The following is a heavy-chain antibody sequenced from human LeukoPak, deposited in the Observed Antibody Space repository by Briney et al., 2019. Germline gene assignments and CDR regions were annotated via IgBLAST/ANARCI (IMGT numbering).Heavy chain of an antibody. V-gene: IGHV1-69*05. CDR3: ARDLGASYDSSGYSYESNDY. Sequence: GASVKVSYKXSGGTFSSYAISWVRQAPGQGLEWMGGIIPIFGTANYAQKFQGRVTITTDESTSTAYMELSSLRSEDTAVYCCARDLGASYDSSGYSYESNDYWGQGTLVTVSS. CDR1: GGTFSSYA. CDR2: IIPIFGTA. D-gene: IGHD3-22*01. J-gene: IGHJ4*02.